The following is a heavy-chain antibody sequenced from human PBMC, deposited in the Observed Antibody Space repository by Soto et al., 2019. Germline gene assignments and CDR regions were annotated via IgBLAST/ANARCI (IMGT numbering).Heavy chain of an antibody. J-gene: IGHJ6*02. V-gene: IGHV1-18*04. D-gene: IGHD1-1*01. CDR2: ISAYNGNT. Sequence: ASVKGSCKASGYTFTSYGISWVRQAPGQGLEWMGWISAYNGNTNYAQKLQGRVTMTTDTSTSTAYMELRSLRSDDTAVYYCARDRYYSTYYYYYGMDVWGQGTTVTVSS. CDR1: GYTFTSYG. CDR3: ARDRYYSTYYYYYGMDV.